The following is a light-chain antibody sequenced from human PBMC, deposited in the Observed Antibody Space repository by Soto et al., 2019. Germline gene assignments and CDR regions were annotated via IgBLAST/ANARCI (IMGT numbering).Light chain of an antibody. J-gene: IGKJ5*01. CDR1: QSISSW. Sequence: IPMTQSPSILSASVGDRVTITCRASQSISSWLAWYQQKPGKAPKLLIYDASRLQSGVPSRFSGSGSGTEFTLTISSVQPEDFGSYYCQQSYITPHTFGHGTRLEIK. V-gene: IGKV1-39*01. CDR3: QQSYITPHT. CDR2: DAS.